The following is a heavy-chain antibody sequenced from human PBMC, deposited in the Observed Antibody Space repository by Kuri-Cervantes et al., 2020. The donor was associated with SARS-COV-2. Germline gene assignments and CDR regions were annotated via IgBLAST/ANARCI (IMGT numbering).Heavy chain of an antibody. CDR2: INHSGST. D-gene: IGHD2-2*01. CDR3: ARGRDGVVPAAIRCLGSFLYYSMDV. Sequence: SETLSLTCAVYGGSISGYYWSWIRQPPGKGLEWIGEINHSGSTNYNPSLKSRVTISVDTSKNQFSLKLSSVTAADTAMYYCARGRDGVVPAAIRCLGSFLYYSMDVWGKGTSVTVSS. V-gene: IGHV4-34*01. J-gene: IGHJ6*03. CDR1: GGSISGYY.